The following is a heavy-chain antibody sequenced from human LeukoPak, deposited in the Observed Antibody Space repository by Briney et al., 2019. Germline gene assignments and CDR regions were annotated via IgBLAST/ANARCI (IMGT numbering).Heavy chain of an antibody. V-gene: IGHV3-30-3*01. CDR1: GFTFSSYA. CDR2: ISYDGSNK. J-gene: IGHJ4*02. Sequence: GGSLRLSCAASGFTFSSYAMHWVRQAPGKGLEWVAVISYDGSNKYYADSVKGRFTISRDNSKSTLYLQMNSLRAEDTAVYYCARDRNYLIDYWGQGTLVTVSS. D-gene: IGHD4-11*01. CDR3: ARDRNYLIDY.